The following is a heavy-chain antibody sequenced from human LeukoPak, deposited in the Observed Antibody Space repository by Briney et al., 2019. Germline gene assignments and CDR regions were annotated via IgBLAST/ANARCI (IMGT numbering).Heavy chain of an antibody. CDR1: GYTFTGYY. CDR2: INPNTGRT. V-gene: IGHV1-2*02. Sequence: GASVKVSCKASGYTFTGYYMHWVPQAPGQGLEWRGWINPNTGRTNYAQNFQGRVTMTRDTSISTAYMELSSLRSDDTAVYYCARATPTITTEYWGQGTLVTVSS. CDR3: ARATPTITTEY. D-gene: IGHD1-14*01. J-gene: IGHJ4*02.